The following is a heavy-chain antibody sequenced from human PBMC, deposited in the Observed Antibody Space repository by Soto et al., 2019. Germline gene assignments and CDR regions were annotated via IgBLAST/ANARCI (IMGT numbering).Heavy chain of an antibody. D-gene: IGHD5-12*01. Sequence: GGSLRLSCAASGFTFSSYAMSWVRQAPGKGLEWVSAISGSGGSTYYADSVKGRFTISRDNSKNTLYLQMNSLRAEDTAVYYCAKARAYGGYSRYYYYYMDVWGKGTTVTVSS. J-gene: IGHJ6*03. CDR3: AKARAYGGYSRYYYYYMDV. CDR1: GFTFSSYA. CDR2: ISGSGGST. V-gene: IGHV3-23*01.